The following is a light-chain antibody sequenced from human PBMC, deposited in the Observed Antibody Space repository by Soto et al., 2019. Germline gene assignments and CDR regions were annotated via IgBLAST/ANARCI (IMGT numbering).Light chain of an antibody. V-gene: IGLV2-14*03. CDR3: SSYTSSNTYV. Sequence: QSALTQPASVSGSPGQSITISCTGTISDVSGYNFVSWYQQYPGEAPKLMIYDVSNRPSGVSIRFSGSKSGNTASLTISGLQAEDEADYYCSSYTSSNTYVFGTGTKVTVL. CDR1: ISDVSGYNF. J-gene: IGLJ1*01. CDR2: DVS.